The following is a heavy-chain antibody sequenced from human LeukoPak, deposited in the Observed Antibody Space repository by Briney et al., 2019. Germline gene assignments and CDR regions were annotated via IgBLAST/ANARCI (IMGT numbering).Heavy chain of an antibody. Sequence: SETLSLTCSVSGGSIDSDYYYWAWIRQPPGKRLEWIGSIYYSGSTYYNPSLKSRVTMSVDRSESQISLKLSSVTAADTAVYYCARHLKQQPHDCWGRGTLVTVSS. D-gene: IGHD6-13*01. CDR3: ARHLKQQPHDC. CDR2: IYYSGST. V-gene: IGHV4-39*01. CDR1: GGSIDSDYYY. J-gene: IGHJ4*02.